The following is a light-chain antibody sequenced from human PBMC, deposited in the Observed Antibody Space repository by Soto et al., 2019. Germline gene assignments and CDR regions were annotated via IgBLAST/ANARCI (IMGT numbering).Light chain of an antibody. Sequence: EIVLTQSPATLSLSAWERSTLSGRSSQSVSSYLAWDQQKPGQAPRLLIYDASNTATGIPARSSGSRSGAEFTLTINSLQSEDFAVYYCQHYNNWPLTFGEGTKVDIK. CDR3: QHYNNWPLT. CDR2: DAS. J-gene: IGKJ4*01. V-gene: IGKV3-11*01. CDR1: QSVSSY.